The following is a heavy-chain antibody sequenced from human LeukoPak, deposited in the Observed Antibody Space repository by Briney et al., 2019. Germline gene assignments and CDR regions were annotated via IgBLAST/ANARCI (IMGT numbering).Heavy chain of an antibody. CDR3: APILRDGYNTHFDY. CDR1: GGSISSYY. Sequence: SETLSLTCTVSGGSISSYYWSWIRQPPGKGLEWIGSIYYSGSTYYNPSLKSRVTISVDTSKNQFSLKLSSVTAADTAVYYCAPILRDGYNTHFDYWGQGTLVTVSS. D-gene: IGHD5-24*01. CDR2: IYYSGST. J-gene: IGHJ4*02. V-gene: IGHV4-59*05.